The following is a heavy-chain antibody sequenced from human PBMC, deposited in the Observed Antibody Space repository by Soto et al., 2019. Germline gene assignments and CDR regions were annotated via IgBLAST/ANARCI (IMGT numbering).Heavy chain of an antibody. CDR2: IYYSGST. D-gene: IGHD3-16*01. Sequence: NPSETLSLTFTVSGGSISSGDYYWRWIREPPGNGREVMGYIYYSGSTSYNPSLKSRVTISVDTSKNQFSLKLSSVTAADTAVYYCARARYDYVWGSYPFDYWGQGTLVTVSS. V-gene: IGHV4-30-4*01. CDR3: ARARYDYVWGSYPFDY. CDR1: GGSISSGDYY. J-gene: IGHJ4*02.